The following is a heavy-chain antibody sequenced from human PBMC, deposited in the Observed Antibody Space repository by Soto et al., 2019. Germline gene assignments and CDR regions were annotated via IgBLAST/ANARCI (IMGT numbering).Heavy chain of an antibody. CDR3: ARRWVGYCSSTSCPNWFDP. D-gene: IGHD2-2*01. CDR2: IVVGSGNT. V-gene: IGHV1-58*01. Sequence: GASVKVSCKASGFTFTSSAVQWVRQARGQRLEWIGWIVVGSGNTNYAQKFQERVTITRDMSTSTAYMELSSLRSEDTAVYYCARRWVGYCSSTSCPNWFDPWGQGTLVTVSS. CDR1: GFTFTSSA. J-gene: IGHJ5*02.